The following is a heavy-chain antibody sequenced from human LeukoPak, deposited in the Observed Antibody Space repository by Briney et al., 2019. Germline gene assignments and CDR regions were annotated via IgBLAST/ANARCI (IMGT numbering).Heavy chain of an antibody. CDR2: VYSSGST. Sequence: SKTLSLTCTVSGGSFSSYYWSWIRQPPGKGLEWIGYVYSSGSTNYNPSLKSRVTISVDTSKNQFSLKLNSVTAADTAVYYCARHPLGYCSSSKCHDAFDIWGQGTTVTVSS. CDR3: ARHPLGYCSSSKCHDAFDI. D-gene: IGHD2-2*01. V-gene: IGHV4-59*08. CDR1: GGSFSSYY. J-gene: IGHJ3*02.